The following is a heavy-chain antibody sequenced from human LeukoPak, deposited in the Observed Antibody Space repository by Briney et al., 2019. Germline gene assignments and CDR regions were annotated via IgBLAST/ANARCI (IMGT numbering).Heavy chain of an antibody. Sequence: SETLSLTCAVSGYSISSGYYWGWIRQPPGKGLEWIGSIYHSGSTYHNPSLKSRVTISVDTSKNQFSLKLSSVTAADTAVYYCARLGYCSSTSCYSILDYYYYMDVWGKGTTVTVSS. J-gene: IGHJ6*03. D-gene: IGHD2-2*01. V-gene: IGHV4-38-2*01. CDR2: IYHSGST. CDR3: ARLGYCSSTSCYSILDYYYYMDV. CDR1: GYSISSGYY.